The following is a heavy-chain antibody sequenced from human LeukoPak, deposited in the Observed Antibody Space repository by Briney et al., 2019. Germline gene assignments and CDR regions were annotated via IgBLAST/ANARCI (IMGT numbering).Heavy chain of an antibody. V-gene: IGHV4-34*01. CDR2: INHSGST. Sequence: PSETLSLTCAVYGGSFSGYYWSWIRQPPGKGLEWIGEINHSGSTNYNPSLRSRVTISIDTSKNQFSLKLTSVSAGDTAIYYCARTSTVQGSDWGQGTLVTVSS. J-gene: IGHJ4*02. CDR1: GGSFSGYY. D-gene: IGHD3-10*01. CDR3: ARTSTVQGSD.